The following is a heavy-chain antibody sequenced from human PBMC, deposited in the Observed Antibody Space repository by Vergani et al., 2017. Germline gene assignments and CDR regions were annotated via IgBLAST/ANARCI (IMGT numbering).Heavy chain of an antibody. CDR2: IYYSGST. V-gene: IGHV4-31*03. D-gene: IGHD3-9*01. CDR1: GGSISSGGYY. Sequence: QVQLQESGPGLVKPSQTLSLTCTVSGGSISSGGYYWSWIRQHPGKGLEWIGYIYYSGSTYYNPSLKSRVTISVDTSKNQFSLKLSSGTAADTAVYYCVRGGDILTGYYGGWYFDLWGRGTLVTVSS. J-gene: IGHJ2*01. CDR3: VRGGDILTGYYGGWYFDL.